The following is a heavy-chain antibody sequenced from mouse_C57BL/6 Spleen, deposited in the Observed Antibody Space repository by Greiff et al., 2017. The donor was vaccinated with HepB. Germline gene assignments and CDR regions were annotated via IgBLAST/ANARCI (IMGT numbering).Heavy chain of an antibody. V-gene: IGHV5-17*01. CDR2: ISSGSSTI. D-gene: IGHD2-2*01. CDR1: GFTFSDYG. Sequence: EVKLVESGGGLVKPGGSLKLSCAASGFTFSDYGMHWVRQAPEKGLEWVAYISSGSSTIYYADTVKGRFTISRDNAKNTLFLQMTSLRSEDTAMYYCATDGYGYAMDYWGQGTSVTVSS. J-gene: IGHJ4*01. CDR3: ATDGYGYAMDY.